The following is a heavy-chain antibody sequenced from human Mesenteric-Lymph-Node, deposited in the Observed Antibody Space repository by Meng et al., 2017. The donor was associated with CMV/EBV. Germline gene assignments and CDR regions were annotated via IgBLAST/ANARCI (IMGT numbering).Heavy chain of an antibody. V-gene: IGHV3-21*01. CDR2: ISSSSSYI. CDR3: ARGTATRYCSSTSCPWGY. CDR1: TFSSYS. J-gene: IGHJ4*02. D-gene: IGHD2-2*01. Sequence: TFSSYSMNWVRQAPGKGLEWVSSISSSSSYIYYADSVKGRFTISRDNAKNSLYLQMNSLRAEDTAVYYCARGTATRYCSSTSCPWGYWGQGTLVTVSS.